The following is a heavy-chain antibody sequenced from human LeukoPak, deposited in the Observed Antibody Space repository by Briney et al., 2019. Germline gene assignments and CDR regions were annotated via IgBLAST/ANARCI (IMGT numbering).Heavy chain of an antibody. Sequence: PSETLSLTCTVSGGSISSYYWSWIRQPPGKGLEWIGYIYYSGSTNYNPSLKSRVTISVDTSKNQFSLKLSSVTAADTAVYYCARVSVLRYFDLDVWGKGTTVTISS. D-gene: IGHD3-9*01. V-gene: IGHV4-59*01. CDR3: ARVSVLRYFDLDV. CDR2: IYYSGST. J-gene: IGHJ6*04. CDR1: GGSISSYY.